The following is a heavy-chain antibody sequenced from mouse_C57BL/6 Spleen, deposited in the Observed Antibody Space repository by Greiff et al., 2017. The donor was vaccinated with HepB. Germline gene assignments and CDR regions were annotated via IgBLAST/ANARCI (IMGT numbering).Heavy chain of an antibody. CDR2: ISDGGSYT. CDR1: GFTFSSYA. Sequence: DVQLVESGGGLVKPGGSLKLSCAASGFTFSSYAMSWVRQTPEKRLEWVATISDGGSYTYYPDNVKGRFTISRDNAKNNLYLQMSHLKSEDTAMYYCARDIWPHYFDYWGQGTTLTVSS. V-gene: IGHV5-4*01. J-gene: IGHJ2*01. CDR3: ARDIWPHYFDY.